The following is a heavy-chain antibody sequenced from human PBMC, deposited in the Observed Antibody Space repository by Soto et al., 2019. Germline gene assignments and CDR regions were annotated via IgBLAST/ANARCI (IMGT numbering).Heavy chain of an antibody. CDR2: ISSSSSTI. V-gene: IGHV3-48*02. CDR3: ASLEVEYGSYYYYGMDV. CDR1: GFTFISYS. J-gene: IGHJ6*02. Sequence: GGSLRLSCAASGFTFISYSMNWVRQAPGKGLEWVSYISSSSSTIYYADSVKGRFTISRDNAKNSLYLQMNSLRDEDTAVYYCASLEVEYGSYYYYGMDVWGQGTTVTVSS. D-gene: IGHD4-17*01.